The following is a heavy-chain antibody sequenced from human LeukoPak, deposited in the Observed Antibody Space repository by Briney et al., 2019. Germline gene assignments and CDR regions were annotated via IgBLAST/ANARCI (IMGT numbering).Heavy chain of an antibody. Sequence: GGSLRLSCAASGFAVSSNYTSWVRQAPGKGLEWVSVIYSGGSTYYADSVKGRFTISRDNSKNTLYLQMNSLRAEDTAVYYCAREVPQNTAIDYWGQGTLVTVSS. D-gene: IGHD5-18*01. CDR2: IYSGGST. J-gene: IGHJ4*02. CDR3: AREVPQNTAIDY. CDR1: GFAVSSNY. V-gene: IGHV3-53*01.